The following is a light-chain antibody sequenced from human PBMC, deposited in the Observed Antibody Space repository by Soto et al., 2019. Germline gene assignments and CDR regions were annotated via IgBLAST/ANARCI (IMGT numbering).Light chain of an antibody. CDR2: KAS. Sequence: DIQMTQSPSTLSASVGDRVTISCRASQNINTWLAWYKQQPGKAPQLLIYKASSLESGVPSRFSGSGSGTDFTLTISGLRPDDFVTFYCQQYNDSFPTFGQGTKVEIK. CDR1: QNINTW. V-gene: IGKV1-5*03. CDR3: QQYNDSFPT. J-gene: IGKJ1*01.